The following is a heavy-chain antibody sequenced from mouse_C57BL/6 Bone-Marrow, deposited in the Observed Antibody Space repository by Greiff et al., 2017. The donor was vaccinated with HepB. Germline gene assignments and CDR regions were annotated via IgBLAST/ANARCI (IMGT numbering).Heavy chain of an antibody. CDR1: GFTFSDYY. D-gene: IGHD1-1*01. CDR2: ISNGGGST. V-gene: IGHV5-12*01. J-gene: IGHJ3*01. CDR3: ARELLRSFAY. Sequence: EVQLVESGGGLVQPGGSLKLSCAASGFTFSDYYMYWVRQTPEKRLEWVAYISNGGGSTYYPDTAKGRFTISRDNAKNTLYLQMSRLKSEDTAMYYCARELLRSFAYWGQGTLVTVSA.